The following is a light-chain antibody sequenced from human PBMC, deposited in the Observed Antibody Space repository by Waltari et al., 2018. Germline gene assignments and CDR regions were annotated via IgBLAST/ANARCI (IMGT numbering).Light chain of an antibody. CDR1: QSLVHGDGDTY. Sequence: DVVMTQSPLSLPVTLGQPASISCRSSQSLVHGDGDTYLSWFQQRPGQSPRLLIYKVSIRDSGVPDRFSGSGSGTYFTLKISRVEADDIAIYYCMQGTQWPRSFGQGTKVEIE. J-gene: IGKJ1*01. CDR3: MQGTQWPRS. CDR2: KVS. V-gene: IGKV2-30*02.